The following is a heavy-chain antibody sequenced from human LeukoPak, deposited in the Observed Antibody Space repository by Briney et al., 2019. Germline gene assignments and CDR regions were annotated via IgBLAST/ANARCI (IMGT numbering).Heavy chain of an antibody. D-gene: IGHD3-10*01. J-gene: IGHJ4*02. CDR3: ATYGSGSYYRKAFDY. CDR1: GFTFSSYA. Sequence: GSLRLSCAASGFTFSSYAMSWVRQAPGKGLEWVSSITISGATTYYADSVKGRLTISRDNSKTTLYLQMNSLRAEDTALYYCATYGSGSYYRKAFDYWGQGTLVTVSS. CDR2: ITISGATT. V-gene: IGHV3-23*01.